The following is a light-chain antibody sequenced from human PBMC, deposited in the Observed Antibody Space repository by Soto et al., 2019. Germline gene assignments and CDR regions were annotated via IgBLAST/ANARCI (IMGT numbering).Light chain of an antibody. CDR1: SSDVGRYSY. J-gene: IGLJ1*01. CDR3: GSYTTTYVRL. Sequence: SVLTQPASVSGSPGQSITISCTGTSSDVGRYSYVSWYQQHPGRAPKLIIYEVSNRPSGVSDRFSGSKSGNVASLTISGLQAADEADYYCGSYTTTYVRLFGTGTKVTVL. CDR2: EVS. V-gene: IGLV2-14*01.